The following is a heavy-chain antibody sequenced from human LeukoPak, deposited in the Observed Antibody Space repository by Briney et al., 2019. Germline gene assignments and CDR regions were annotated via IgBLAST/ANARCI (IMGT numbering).Heavy chain of an antibody. V-gene: IGHV4-4*07. J-gene: IGHJ4*02. Sequence: PSETLSLTCTVSGGSIGNFFWSWIRQPAGKGLEWIGRIYTSGTTNYNPSLKSRLTMSVDTSKTQFSLKLSSVTAADTAVYYCARHKGGYDFSHWGQGTLVTVSS. CDR1: GGSIGNFF. CDR2: IYTSGTT. CDR3: ARHKGGYDFSH. D-gene: IGHD5-12*01.